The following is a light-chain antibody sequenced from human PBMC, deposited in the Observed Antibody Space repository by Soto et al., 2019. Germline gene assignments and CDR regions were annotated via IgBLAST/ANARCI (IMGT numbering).Light chain of an antibody. CDR2: GNI. Sequence: QSVLTQPPSVSGAPGQRVTISCTGSSSNIGAGYDVHWYQQLPGTAPKLLIYGNINRPSGVPDRFSGSKSGTSASLAITGLQAEDEADYYCQSYESSLSGWVFGTGTKLTVL. J-gene: IGLJ1*01. CDR3: QSYESSLSGWV. V-gene: IGLV1-40*01. CDR1: SSNIGAGYD.